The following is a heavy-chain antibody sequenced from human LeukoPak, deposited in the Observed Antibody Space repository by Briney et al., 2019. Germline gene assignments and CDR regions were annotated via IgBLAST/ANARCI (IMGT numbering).Heavy chain of an antibody. CDR3: ARQFGSGSYYPYYFDY. J-gene: IGHJ4*02. CDR2: ISSSGTAI. D-gene: IGHD3-10*01. CDR1: GFTVSSNY. V-gene: IGHV3-11*04. Sequence: PGGSLRLSCAASGFTVSSNYMSWVRQAPGKGLEWVLYISSSGTAIYYADSVKGRFTISRDNAKSSLYLQMNSLRAEDTAVYYCARQFGSGSYYPYYFDYWGQGTLVTVSS.